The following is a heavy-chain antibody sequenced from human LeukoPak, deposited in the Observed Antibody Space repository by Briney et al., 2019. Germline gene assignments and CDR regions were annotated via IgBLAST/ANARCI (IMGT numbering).Heavy chain of an antibody. CDR1: GYTFTSYG. J-gene: IGHJ6*03. Sequence: GASVKVSCKASGYTFTSYGISWVRQAPGQGLEWMGGIIPIFGTANYAQKFQGRVTITTDESTSTAYMELSSLRSEDTAVYYCAASVTAASYYYYYYMDVWGKGTTVTVSS. V-gene: IGHV1-69*05. CDR3: AASVTAASYYYYYYMDV. CDR2: IIPIFGTA. D-gene: IGHD2-21*02.